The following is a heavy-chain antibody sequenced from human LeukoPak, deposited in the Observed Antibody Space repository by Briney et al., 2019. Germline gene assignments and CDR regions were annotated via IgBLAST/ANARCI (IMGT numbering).Heavy chain of an antibody. CDR3: TPLTYHYDSSGYYYVGYFQH. V-gene: IGHV3-15*05. CDR1: GLAFNNAW. D-gene: IGHD3-22*01. J-gene: IGHJ1*01. Sequence: PGGSLRLSCAASGLAFNNAWMTWIRQAPGKGLEWVGRIKSKTDGGTTDYAAPVQGRFTISRDDSKNTLYLQMNSVKTEDTAVYCCTPLTYHYDSSGYYYVGYFQHWGQGTLVTVSS. CDR2: IKSKTDGGTT.